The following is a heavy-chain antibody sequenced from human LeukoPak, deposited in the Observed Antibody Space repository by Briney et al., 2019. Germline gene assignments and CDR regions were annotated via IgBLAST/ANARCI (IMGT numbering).Heavy chain of an antibody. J-gene: IGHJ4*02. Sequence: PGGSVRLSCAASGFTFSSYAMSWVLQAPGKGLEWVSAISGSGGSTYYADSVKGRFTISRDSSKNTLYLQMNSLRAEDTAVYYCAKGHGPFDYWGQGTLVTVSS. CDR3: AKGHGPFDY. CDR1: GFTFSSYA. CDR2: ISGSGGST. D-gene: IGHD5-24*01. V-gene: IGHV3-23*01.